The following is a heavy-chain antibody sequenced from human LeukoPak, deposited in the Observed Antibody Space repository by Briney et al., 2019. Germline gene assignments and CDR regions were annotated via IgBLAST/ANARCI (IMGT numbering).Heavy chain of an antibody. CDR3: ASTLVTIFGVVIPYYFDY. J-gene: IGHJ4*02. V-gene: IGHV1-69*01. CDR2: IIPIFGTA. Sequence: SVKVSCKASGGTLISYAISWVRQAPGQGGEWMGGIIPIFGTANYAQKFQGRVTITADESTSKAYMELSSLRSEDTAVYYCASTLVTIFGVVIPYYFDYWGPGTLVTFSS. D-gene: IGHD3-3*01. CDR1: GGTLISYA.